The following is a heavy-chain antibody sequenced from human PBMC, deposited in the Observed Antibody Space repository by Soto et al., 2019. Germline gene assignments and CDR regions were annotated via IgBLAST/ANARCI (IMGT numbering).Heavy chain of an antibody. D-gene: IGHD2-2*01. CDR1: GFPFSNAG. Sequence: PGGSLRLSCAASGFPFSNAGINWVRRAPGKGREGVGRIKSKAAGGTTDFAAPVRGRFAISRDDSINMVYLQMNSLKTEAKALYYCTTDSYSTMAVLRFDHRGHGNPV. V-gene: IGHV3-15*07. CDR3: TTDSYSTMAVLRFDH. CDR2: IKSKAAGGTT. J-gene: IGHJ6*01.